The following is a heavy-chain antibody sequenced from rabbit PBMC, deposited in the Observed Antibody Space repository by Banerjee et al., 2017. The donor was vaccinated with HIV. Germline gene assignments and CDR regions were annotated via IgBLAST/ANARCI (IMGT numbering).Heavy chain of an antibody. V-gene: IGHV1S7*01. Sequence: QLKETGGGLVQPGGSLKLSCKASEFDLSRYYMSWVRQAPGKGLEWIGYIDPVFTSTYASWVNGRFTISSHNAQNTLYLQLNSLTAADTATYFCVRDDYEDLWGPGTLVTVS. CDR3: VRDDYEDL. CDR2: IDPVFTST. J-gene: IGHJ4*01. CDR1: EFDLSRYY. D-gene: IGHD2-1*01.